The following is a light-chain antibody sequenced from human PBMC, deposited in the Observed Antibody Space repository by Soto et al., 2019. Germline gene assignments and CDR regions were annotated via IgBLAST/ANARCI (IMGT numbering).Light chain of an antibody. J-gene: IGLJ1*01. CDR2: DVS. V-gene: IGLV2-14*01. CDR1: SSDVGGYNY. Sequence: QSALTQPASVSGSPGQSITISCTGTSSDVGGYNYVSWYQQHPGKAPKLMIYDVSNRPSGVSNRFSGSKSGNTASLTISGLQAEDEADYYCSSYTSSSTPDSFGTGTKLTVL. CDR3: SSYTSSSTPDS.